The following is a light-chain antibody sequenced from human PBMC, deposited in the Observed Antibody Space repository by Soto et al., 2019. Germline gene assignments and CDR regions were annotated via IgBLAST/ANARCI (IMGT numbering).Light chain of an antibody. V-gene: IGLV2-14*03. CDR1: SSDVGGYDY. CDR2: DVT. CDR3: SSYISTNTLND. Sequence: QSALTQAASVSGSPGQSITISCTGTSSDVGGYDYVSWYQQHPGKAPRLIIYDVTHRPSGVSHRFSGSKSGNTASLTISGLQAEDEADYYCSSYISTNTLNDFGTGTKLTVL. J-gene: IGLJ1*01.